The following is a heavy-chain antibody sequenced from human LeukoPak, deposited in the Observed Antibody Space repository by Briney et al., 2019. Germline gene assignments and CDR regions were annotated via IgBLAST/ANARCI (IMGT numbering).Heavy chain of an antibody. CDR3: ARAKNYYDSSGPSYFQH. V-gene: IGHV4-30-4*01. Sequence: SETLSLTCTVSGGSISSGDYYWSWTRQPPGKGLEWIGYIYYSGSTHYNPSLKSRVTISVDTSKNQFSLKLSSVTAADTAVYYCARAKNYYDSSGPSYFQHWGQGTLVTVSS. CDR2: IYYSGST. CDR1: GGSISSGDYY. J-gene: IGHJ1*01. D-gene: IGHD3-22*01.